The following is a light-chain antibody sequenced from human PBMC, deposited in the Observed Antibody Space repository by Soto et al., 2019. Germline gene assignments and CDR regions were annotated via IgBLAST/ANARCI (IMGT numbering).Light chain of an antibody. V-gene: IGLV7-46*01. CDR2: DTT. Sequence: QAVVTQETSLTVSPGGTVTLTCGSSTGAVTNGHYPYWFQQKPGQAPRTLIYDTTNRHSWTPARFPGSLLGGKAALTLSGAQPEDEAEYYCLLSYNGPYVFGTGTKVTVL. J-gene: IGLJ1*01. CDR1: TGAVTNGHY. CDR3: LLSYNGPYV.